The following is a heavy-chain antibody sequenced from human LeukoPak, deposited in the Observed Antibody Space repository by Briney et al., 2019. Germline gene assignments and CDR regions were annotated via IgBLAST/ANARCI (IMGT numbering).Heavy chain of an antibody. J-gene: IGHJ4*02. CDR3: AKDRSSWSDLDY. Sequence: GGSLRLSCAASGFTFSSYAMSWVRQAPGKGLEWVSAISGSGGGTYYADSVKGRFTISRDNSKNTLYLQMNSLRAEDTAVYYCAKDRSSWSDLDYWGQGTLVTVSS. CDR2: ISGSGGGT. D-gene: IGHD6-13*01. V-gene: IGHV3-23*01. CDR1: GFTFSSYA.